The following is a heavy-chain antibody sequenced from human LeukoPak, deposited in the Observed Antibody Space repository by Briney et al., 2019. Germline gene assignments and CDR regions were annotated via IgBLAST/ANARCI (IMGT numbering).Heavy chain of an antibody. CDR2: IIPIFGTA. Sequence: SVKISCKASGGTFSSYAISWVRQAPGQGLEWMGGIIPIFGTANYAQKFQGRVTITADESTSTAYMELNRLKSDDTAVYYCARDQDLATHYYYGMDVWGQGTTVTVSS. J-gene: IGHJ6*02. CDR3: ARDQDLATHYYYGMDV. CDR1: GGTFSSYA. V-gene: IGHV1-69*01. D-gene: IGHD4-23*01.